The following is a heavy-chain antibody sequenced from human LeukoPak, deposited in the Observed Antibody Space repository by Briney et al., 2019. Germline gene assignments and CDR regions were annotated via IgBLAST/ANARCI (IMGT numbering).Heavy chain of an antibody. D-gene: IGHD4-17*01. CDR3: ARSAYGDYPAAAFDI. CDR2: IISILGIA. CDR1: GGTFSSYT. Sequence: ASVKVSCKASGGTFSSYTISWVRQAPGQGLEWMGRIISILGIANYAQKFQGRVTITADKSTSTAYMELSSLRSEDTAVYYCARSAYGDYPAAAFDIWGQGTMVTVSS. V-gene: IGHV1-69*02. J-gene: IGHJ3*02.